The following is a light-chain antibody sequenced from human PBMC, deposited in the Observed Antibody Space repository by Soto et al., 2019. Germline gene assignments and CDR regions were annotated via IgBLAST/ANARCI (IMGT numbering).Light chain of an antibody. Sequence: EIVLTQSPGTLSLSPRERATLSCRVSQSIFNNYLAWYQQKPGQAPRLLVYGAPFRATGIPDRFSGSGSGTDFTLTISRLEPEDFAVYYCQQYGGSPFTFGQGTRLEIK. CDR2: GAP. J-gene: IGKJ2*01. V-gene: IGKV3-20*01. CDR3: QQYGGSPFT. CDR1: QSIFNNY.